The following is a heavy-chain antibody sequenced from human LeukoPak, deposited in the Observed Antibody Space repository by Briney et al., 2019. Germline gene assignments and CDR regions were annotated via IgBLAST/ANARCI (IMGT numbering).Heavy chain of an antibody. CDR1: GFTFSSYE. D-gene: IGHD3-22*01. V-gene: IGHV3-48*03. J-gene: IGHJ4*02. CDR3: ARADYDSSGYYHYYFDY. CDR2: ISSSGSTI. Sequence: GGSLRLSCAASGFTFSSYEMNWVRQAPGKGLEWVSYISSSGSTIYYADSVKGRFTISRDNAKNSLYLQMNSLRAEDTAVYYCARADYDSSGYYHYYFDYWGQGTLVTVSS.